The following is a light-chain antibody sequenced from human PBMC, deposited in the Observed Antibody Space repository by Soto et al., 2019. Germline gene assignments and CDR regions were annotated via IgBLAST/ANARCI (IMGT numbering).Light chain of an antibody. CDR3: SSYTSSSTLYV. J-gene: IGLJ1*01. Sequence: QSALTQPASVSGSPGQSITISCTGTSSDVGGYNYVSWYQQHPGKAPKLMIYDVSTRPSGVSNRFSGSTSGNTASLTISGLQAEDEADYFCSSYTSSSTLYVFGTGTKVTVL. CDR2: DVS. V-gene: IGLV2-14*01. CDR1: SSDVGGYNY.